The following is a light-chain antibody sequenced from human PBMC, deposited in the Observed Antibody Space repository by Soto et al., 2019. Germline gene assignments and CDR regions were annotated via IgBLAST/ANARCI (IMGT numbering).Light chain of an antibody. CDR1: QSVSSN. Sequence: EIVMTQSPATLSVSPGERATLSCRASQSVSSNLAWYQQKTGQAPRLLIYGASTRATGIPARFSGSGSGTDFTLTISSLQSEDFAVYYCQQYNNWPPLFGGGTKVESK. V-gene: IGKV3-15*01. J-gene: IGKJ4*01. CDR2: GAS. CDR3: QQYNNWPPL.